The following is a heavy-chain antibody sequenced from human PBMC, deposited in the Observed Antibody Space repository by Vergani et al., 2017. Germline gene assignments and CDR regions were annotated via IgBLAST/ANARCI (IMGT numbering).Heavy chain of an antibody. J-gene: IGHJ4*02. CDR2: IYTSGST. Sequence: QLQLQESGPGLVKPSETLSLTCTVSGGSISSGSYYWSWIRQPAGKGLEWIGRIYTSGSTNYNPSLKSRVTISVDTSKNQFSLKLSSVTAADTAVYYCASFRSGYYHGPFDYWGQGTLVTVSS. CDR3: ASFRSGYYHGPFDY. V-gene: IGHV4-61*02. D-gene: IGHD3-22*01. CDR1: GGSISSGSYY.